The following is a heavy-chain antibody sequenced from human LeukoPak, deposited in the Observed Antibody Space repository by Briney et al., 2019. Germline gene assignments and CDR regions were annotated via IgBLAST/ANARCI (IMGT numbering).Heavy chain of an antibody. V-gene: IGHV1-69*05. CDR1: GGTFSSYA. Sequence: SVNVSCKASGGTFSSYAISWVRQAPGQGLEWMGGIIPIFGTANYAQKFQGRVTITTDESTSTAYMELRSLRSDDTAVYYCARADLDYLFDYWGQGTLVTVSS. J-gene: IGHJ4*02. CDR2: IIPIFGTA. D-gene: IGHD4-11*01. CDR3: ARADLDYLFDY.